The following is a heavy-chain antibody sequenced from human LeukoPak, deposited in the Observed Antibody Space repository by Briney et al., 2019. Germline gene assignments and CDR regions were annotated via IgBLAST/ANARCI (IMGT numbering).Heavy chain of an antibody. J-gene: IGHJ3*02. CDR2: IYTSGST. D-gene: IGHD3-10*01. Sequence: SQTLSLTCTVSGGSISSGSYYWSWIRQPAGKGLEWIGRIYTSGSTNYNPSLKSRVTISVDTSKNQFSLKLSSVTAADTAVYYCARVYHYYGSGKSYAFDIWGQGTMVTVSS. CDR1: GGSISSGSYY. V-gene: IGHV4-61*02. CDR3: ARVYHYYGSGKSYAFDI.